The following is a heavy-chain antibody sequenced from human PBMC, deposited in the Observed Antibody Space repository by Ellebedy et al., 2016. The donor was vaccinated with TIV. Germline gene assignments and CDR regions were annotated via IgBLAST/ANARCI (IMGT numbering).Heavy chain of an antibody. J-gene: IGHJ6*02. CDR3: ARGVMGYYSYGMDV. D-gene: IGHD2-21*01. V-gene: IGHV4-59*02. CDR2: IYDMGGIGST. Sequence: MPSETLSLTCTVSGASVSTSYWSWIRQAPGRGLEWIGYIYDMGGIGSTNYIPSLKSRVIISGDTSKNQLSLSLISLTAADTAVYYCARGVMGYYSYGMDVWGQGTTVTVSS. CDR1: GASVSTSY.